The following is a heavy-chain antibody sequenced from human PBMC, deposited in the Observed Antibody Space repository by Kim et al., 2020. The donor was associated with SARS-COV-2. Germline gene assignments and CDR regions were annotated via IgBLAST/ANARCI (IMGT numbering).Heavy chain of an antibody. D-gene: IGHD6-19*01. CDR3: ARRGWPEYYYYGMDV. J-gene: IGHJ6*02. CDR2: IYYSGST. CDR1: GGSISSSSYY. V-gene: IGHV4-39*01. Sequence: SETLSLTCTVSGGSISSSSYYWGWIRQPPGKGLEWIGSIYYSGSTYYNPSLKSRVTISVDTSKNQFSLKLSSVTAADTAVYYCARRGWPEYYYYGMDVWGQGTTVTVSS.